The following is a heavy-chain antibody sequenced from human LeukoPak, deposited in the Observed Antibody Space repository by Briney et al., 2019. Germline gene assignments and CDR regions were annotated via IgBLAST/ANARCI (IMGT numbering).Heavy chain of an antibody. Sequence: SVKVSCKASGGTFSSYAISWVRQAPGQGLEWMGGIIPIFGTANYAQKFQGRVTITTDESTSTAYMELSSLRSEDTAVYYCASKRRASAAGSYYYYYMDVWGKGTTVTVSS. J-gene: IGHJ6*03. D-gene: IGHD6-13*01. CDR2: IIPIFGTA. V-gene: IGHV1-69*05. CDR1: GGTFSSYA. CDR3: ASKRRASAAGSYYYYYMDV.